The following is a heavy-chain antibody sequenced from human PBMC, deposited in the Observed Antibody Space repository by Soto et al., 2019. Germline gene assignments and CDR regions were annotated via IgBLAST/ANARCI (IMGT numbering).Heavy chain of an antibody. V-gene: IGHV3-7*05. CDR3: VRGASLNFDY. CDR1: GFTFSNSW. Sequence: GGSLRLSCAASGFTFSNSWLSWVRQAPGKGLEWVANINQDGTDKYYVDSVKGRFTISRDNAKNSLYLQMNSLRAEDTAFYYCVRGASLNFDYWGQGTLVTVSS. D-gene: IGHD1-26*01. J-gene: IGHJ4*02. CDR2: INQDGTDK.